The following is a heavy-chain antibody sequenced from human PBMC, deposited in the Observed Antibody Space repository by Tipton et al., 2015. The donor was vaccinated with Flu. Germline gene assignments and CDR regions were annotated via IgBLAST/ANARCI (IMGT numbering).Heavy chain of an antibody. V-gene: IGHV4-59*04. CDR1: GGSINGYY. CDR3: ARSRQTVYYYYYYMDV. CDR2: MSYSENT. Sequence: GLVKPSETLSLTCTVSGGSINGYYWSWIRQPPGEGLEWIGDMSYSENTYYNPSLKSRVVISVDTSKNHFSLKLNSVTAADTAVYYCARSRQTVYYYYYYMDVWGKGTTVTVSS. J-gene: IGHJ6*03.